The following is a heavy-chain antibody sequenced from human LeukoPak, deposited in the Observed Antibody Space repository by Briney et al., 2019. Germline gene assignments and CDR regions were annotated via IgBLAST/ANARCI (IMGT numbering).Heavy chain of an antibody. CDR3: ARGSPIVVVVAGGADGDY. Sequence: GASVKVSCKASGYTFTSYDINWVRQATGPGLEWMGWMNPNSGNTGYAQKFQGRVTMTRNTSISTAYMELSSLRSEDTAVYYCARGSPIVVVVAGGADGDYWGQGTLVTVSS. CDR1: GYTFTSYD. V-gene: IGHV1-8*01. CDR2: MNPNSGNT. J-gene: IGHJ4*02. D-gene: IGHD2-15*01.